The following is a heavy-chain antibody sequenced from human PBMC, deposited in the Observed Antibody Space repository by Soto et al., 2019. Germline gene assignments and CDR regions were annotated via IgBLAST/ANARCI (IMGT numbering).Heavy chain of an antibody. J-gene: IGHJ6*02. CDR1: GFTVSSNY. D-gene: IGHD6-13*01. CDR3: AREKYSSSWSSYYYYGMDV. Sequence: LRLSCAASGFTVSSNYMSWVRQAPGKGLEWVSVIYSGGSTYYADSVKGRFTISRDNSKNTLYLQMNSLRAEDTAVYYCAREKYSSSWSSYYYYGMDVWGQGTTVTVSS. CDR2: IYSGGST. V-gene: IGHV3-53*01.